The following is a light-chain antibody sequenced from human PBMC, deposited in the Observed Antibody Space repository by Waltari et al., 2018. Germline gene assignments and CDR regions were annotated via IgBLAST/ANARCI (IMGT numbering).Light chain of an antibody. Sequence: EIHLTQSPSSLSASVGDNITIPCRASQSVTTYLNWYQQKSGQPPKVLIFSTSRLQRGVPPRFRGSGSGTEFSLTINGLQPEDFATYYCQQSVIPPFTFGPGTKVEMK. CDR3: QQSVIPPFT. V-gene: IGKV1-39*01. CDR2: STS. CDR1: QSVTTY. J-gene: IGKJ3*01.